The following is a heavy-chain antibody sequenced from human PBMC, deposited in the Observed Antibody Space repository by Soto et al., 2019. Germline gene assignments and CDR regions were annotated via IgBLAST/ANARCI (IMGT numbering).Heavy chain of an antibody. Sequence: VSLRLSCAASGFTFSSYSMNWVRQAPGKGLEWVSSISSSSSYIYYADSVKGRFTISRDNAKNSLYLQMNSLRAEDTAVYYCARDKRQLWLVRTYNWFDPWGQGTLVTVSS. V-gene: IGHV3-21*01. CDR3: ARDKRQLWLVRTYNWFDP. CDR1: GFTFSSYS. J-gene: IGHJ5*02. CDR2: ISSSSSYI. D-gene: IGHD5-18*01.